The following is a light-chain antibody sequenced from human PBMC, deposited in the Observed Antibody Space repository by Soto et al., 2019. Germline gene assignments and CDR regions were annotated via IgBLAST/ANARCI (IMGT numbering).Light chain of an antibody. CDR1: QSIGLA. J-gene: IGKJ1*01. V-gene: IGKV3-11*01. Sequence: EIVLTQSPATRSLSPGERATLSCRASQSIGLAIAWYQHKPGQAPRLLIFDASQRATGIPARFRSSGSGTDFTLSISSLEPEDFAVYYCQQRTDRPPWTFGQGTKVDIK. CDR3: QQRTDRPPWT. CDR2: DAS.